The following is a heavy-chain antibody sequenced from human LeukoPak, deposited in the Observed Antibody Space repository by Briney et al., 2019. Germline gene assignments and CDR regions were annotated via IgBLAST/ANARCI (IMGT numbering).Heavy chain of an antibody. CDR1: GFTFSSYS. D-gene: IGHD7-27*01. V-gene: IGHV3-21*01. CDR3: ARERDKLGYFDY. Sequence: GGSLRLSCAASGFTFSSYSMNWVRQAPGKGLEWVSSISSSSSYIYYADSVKGRFTISRDNAKNSLYLQMNSLRAEDTAVYYCARERDKLGYFDYWGQGTLVTVSS. CDR2: ISSSSSYI. J-gene: IGHJ4*02.